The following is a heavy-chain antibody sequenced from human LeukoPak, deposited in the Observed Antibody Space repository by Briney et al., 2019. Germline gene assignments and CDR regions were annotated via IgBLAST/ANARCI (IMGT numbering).Heavy chain of an antibody. CDR1: GGSISSYY. D-gene: IGHD1-26*01. Sequence: PSETLSLTCTVSGGSISSYYWSWIRQPAGKGLAWIGRIYTSGSTNYNPSLKSRVTMSVDTSKNQFSLKLSPVTAADTAVYYCATIVGNGFDYWGQGTLVTVSS. V-gene: IGHV4-4*07. CDR2: IYTSGST. CDR3: ATIVGNGFDY. J-gene: IGHJ4*02.